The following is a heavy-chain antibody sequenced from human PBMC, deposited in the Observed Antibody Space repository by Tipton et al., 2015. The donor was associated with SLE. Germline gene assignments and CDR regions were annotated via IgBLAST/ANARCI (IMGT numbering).Heavy chain of an antibody. V-gene: IGHV3-7*01. CDR2: IKPDGSGK. D-gene: IGHD3-16*01. CDR1: GFTFISYW. Sequence: GSLRLSCAASGFTFISYWLSWVRQAPGKGLKWVANIKPDGSGKYYVDSVKGRFTISRDNAKNLLFLQLDSLRVEDTAVYYCARDSLSAPYAFDIWGRGTMVTVSS. J-gene: IGHJ3*02. CDR3: ARDSLSAPYAFDI.